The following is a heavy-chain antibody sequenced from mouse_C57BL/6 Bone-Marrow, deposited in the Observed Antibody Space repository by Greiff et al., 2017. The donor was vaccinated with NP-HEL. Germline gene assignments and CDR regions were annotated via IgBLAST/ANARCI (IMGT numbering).Heavy chain of an antibody. CDR1: GFTFSDYY. V-gene: IGHV5-12*01. CDR2: ISNGGGST. D-gene: IGHD1-1*01. J-gene: IGHJ4*01. CDR3: ARDITTVVANAMDY. Sequence: EVQRVESGGGLVQPGGSLKLSCAASGFTFSDYYMYWVRQTPEKRLEWVAYISNGGGSTYYPDTVKGRFTISRDNAKNTLYLQMSRLTSEDTAMYYCARDITTVVANAMDYWGQGTSVTVSS.